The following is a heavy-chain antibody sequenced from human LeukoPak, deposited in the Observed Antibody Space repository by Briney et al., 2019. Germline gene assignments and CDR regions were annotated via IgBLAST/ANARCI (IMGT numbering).Heavy chain of an antibody. V-gene: IGHV3-23*01. CDR1: GLTFSSYA. CDR3: AKLESNFDY. Sequence: GESLKISCAASGLTFSSYAMSWVRQAPGKGLEWVSAISGSGGSTYYADSVKGRFTISRDNSKNTLYLQMNSLRAGDTAVYYCAKLESNFDYWGQGTLVTVSS. CDR2: ISGSGGST. J-gene: IGHJ4*02. D-gene: IGHD1-1*01.